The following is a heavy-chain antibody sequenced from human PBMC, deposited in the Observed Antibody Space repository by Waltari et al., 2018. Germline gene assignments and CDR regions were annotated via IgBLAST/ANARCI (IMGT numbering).Heavy chain of an antibody. V-gene: IGHV3-9*01. Sequence: EVQLVESGGGLVQPGRSLRLSCAASGFTFDDYAMHWVRQAPGKGLEWVSGISWNSGSIGYADSVKGRFTISGDNAKNSLYLQMNSLRAEDTALYYCAKGRTLAAAGTGGCDYWGQGTLVTVSS. J-gene: IGHJ4*02. CDR2: ISWNSGSI. D-gene: IGHD6-13*01. CDR3: AKGRTLAAAGTGGCDY. CDR1: GFTFDDYA.